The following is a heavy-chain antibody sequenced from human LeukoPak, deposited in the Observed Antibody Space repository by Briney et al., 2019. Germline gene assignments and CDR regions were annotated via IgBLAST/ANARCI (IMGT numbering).Heavy chain of an antibody. CDR1: GGTFSSYA. J-gene: IGHJ6*02. Sequence: ASVKVSCKASGGTFSSYAISWVRQAPGQGLEWMGGIIPIFGTANYAQKFQGRVTITADESTSTAYMELSSLRSEDTAVYYCAKELATTSYYYYGMDVWGQGTTVTVSS. CDR3: AKELATTSYYYYGMDV. D-gene: IGHD4-11*01. CDR2: IIPIFGTA. V-gene: IGHV1-69*13.